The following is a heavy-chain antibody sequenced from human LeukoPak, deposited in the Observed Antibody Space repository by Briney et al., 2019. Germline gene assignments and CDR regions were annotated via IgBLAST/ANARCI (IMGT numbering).Heavy chain of an antibody. D-gene: IGHD3-22*01. J-gene: IGHJ4*02. CDR1: GFTFSSYA. Sequence: GGSLRLSCAASGFTFSSYAMHWVRQAPGKGLEGVAVISYDGSNKYYADSVKGRFTISRDNSKNSLYLQMNSLRAEDTAVYYCATINPPNYDSSGYPIDYWGQGTLVTVSS. V-gene: IGHV3-30-3*01. CDR2: ISYDGSNK. CDR3: ATINPPNYDSSGYPIDY.